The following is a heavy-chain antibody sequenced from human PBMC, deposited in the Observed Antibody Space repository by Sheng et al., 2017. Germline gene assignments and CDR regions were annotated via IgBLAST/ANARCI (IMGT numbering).Heavy chain of an antibody. CDR3: ARGWSAYPLDY. CDR2: IYSDGST. Sequence: ESGGGLTLPGGSLRLSCTASAFTVSRFYMNWVRQAPGKGLEWVSVIYSDGSTYYADSVKGRFSISRDNSKNTVYLQMNSLRAEDTAVYYCARGWSAYPLDYWGQGTLVTVSS. J-gene: IGHJ4*02. D-gene: IGHD3-3*01. CDR1: AFTVSRFY. V-gene: IGHV3-53*01.